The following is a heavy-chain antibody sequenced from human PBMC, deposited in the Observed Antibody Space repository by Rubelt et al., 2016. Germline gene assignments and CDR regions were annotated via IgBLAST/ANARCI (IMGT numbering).Heavy chain of an antibody. J-gene: IGHJ4*02. CDR2: INHSGST. CDR3: ARGKATILYYFDY. CDR1: GGSFSGYY. D-gene: IGHD5-12*01. Sequence: QVQLQQWGAGLLKPSETLSLTCAVYGGSFSGYYWSWIRQPPGKGLEWIGEINHSGSTNYNPSLKGRVTISVDTSKNQFSLKLSSVTAADTAVYYCARGKATILYYFDYWGQGTLVTVSS. V-gene: IGHV4-34*01.